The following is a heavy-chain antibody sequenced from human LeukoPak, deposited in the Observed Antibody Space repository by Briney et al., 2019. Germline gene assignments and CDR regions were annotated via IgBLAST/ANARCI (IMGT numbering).Heavy chain of an antibody. CDR3: AREFGGSHPGLI. D-gene: IGHD1-26*01. CDR1: GFTVSNNY. Sequence: PGGSLRLSCAASGFTVSNNYMSWVRHAPGKGLEWVSIIYSGGSTYYADSVKGRFTISRDNSKNTLYLQMNSLRAEDTAVYYCAREFGGSHPGLIWGQGTLVTVSS. V-gene: IGHV3-53*01. CDR2: IYSGGST. J-gene: IGHJ4*02.